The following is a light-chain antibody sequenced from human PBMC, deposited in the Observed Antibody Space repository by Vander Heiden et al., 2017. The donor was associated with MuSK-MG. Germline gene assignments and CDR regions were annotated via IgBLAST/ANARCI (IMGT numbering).Light chain of an antibody. CDR3: QQSYNTPWT. CDR1: QSISSY. V-gene: IGKV1-39*01. Sequence: DIQMTQSPSSLSASVGDRVTITCRASQSISSYLSWYQQKPGKAPNLLIYSASNLQSGVASRFSGSGSGTYFTLTISSLQPADFGTYYCQQSYNTPWTFGQGTQVEI. CDR2: SAS. J-gene: IGKJ1*01.